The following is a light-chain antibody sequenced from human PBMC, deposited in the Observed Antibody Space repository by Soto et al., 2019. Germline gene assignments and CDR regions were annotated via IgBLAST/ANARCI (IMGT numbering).Light chain of an antibody. Sequence: IGLTQSPGTMSFSPGERDTLSRRASQSVTSSYLAWYQQKPGQAPRLLIYGASSRATGIPDRFSGSGSGTDFTLTISRLEPEDFAVYYCQQYGSSPGTFGQGTKVDIK. CDR1: QSVTSSY. CDR3: QQYGSSPGT. V-gene: IGKV3-20*01. CDR2: GAS. J-gene: IGKJ1*01.